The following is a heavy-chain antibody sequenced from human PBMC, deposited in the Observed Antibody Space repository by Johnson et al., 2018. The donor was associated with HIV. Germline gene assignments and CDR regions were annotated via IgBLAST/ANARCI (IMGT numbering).Heavy chain of an antibody. D-gene: IGHD1-26*01. J-gene: IGHJ3*02. Sequence: QVQLVESGGGVVQPGRSLRLSCVTSEFIFSSYWMSWVRQAPGKGLEWVAVISYDGSNKYYADSVKGRFTISRDNSKNTLYLQMNSLRAEDTAVYYCAREREDYAFDIWGQGTMVTVSS. CDR3: AREREDYAFDI. CDR1: EFIFSSYW. CDR2: ISYDGSNK. V-gene: IGHV3-30*19.